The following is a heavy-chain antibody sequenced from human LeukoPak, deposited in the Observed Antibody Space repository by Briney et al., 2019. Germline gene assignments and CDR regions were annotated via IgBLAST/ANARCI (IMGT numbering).Heavy chain of an antibody. V-gene: IGHV3-48*03. CDR3: ARYTMTDGMDV. D-gene: IGHD3-22*01. CDR2: ISSSGSTI. J-gene: IGHJ6*04. Sequence: GGSLRLSCAASGFTFSSYEMNWVRQAPGKGLEWVSYISSSGSTIYYADSVKGRFTISRENAKNSLYLQMNSLRAGDTAVYYCARYTMTDGMDVWGKGTTVTVPS. CDR1: GFTFSSYE.